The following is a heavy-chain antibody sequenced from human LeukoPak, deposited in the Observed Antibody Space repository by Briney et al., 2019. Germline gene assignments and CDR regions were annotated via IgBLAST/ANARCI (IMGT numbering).Heavy chain of an antibody. J-gene: IGHJ6*03. D-gene: IGHD1-26*01. CDR2: IKQDGSEK. CDR1: GFTFSSYW. CDR3: AKDPKELRLYYYYMDV. V-gene: IGHV3-7*01. Sequence: PGGSLRLSCAASGFTFSSYWMSWVRQAPGKGLEWVANIKQDGSEKYYVDSVKGRFTISRDNAKNSLYLQMNSLRAEDTAVYYCAKDPKELRLYYYYMDVWGKGTTVTVSS.